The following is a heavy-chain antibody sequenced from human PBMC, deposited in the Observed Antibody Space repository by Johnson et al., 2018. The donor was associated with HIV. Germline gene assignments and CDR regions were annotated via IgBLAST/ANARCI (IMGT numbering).Heavy chain of an antibody. V-gene: IGHV3-66*02. CDR2: IYSGDNT. CDR3: AKDKDAFDI. Sequence: VQLVESGGGLVKPGGSLRLSCAASGFTFSDYYMSWIRQAPGKGLEWVSVIYSGDNTLYADSVKGRFTISRDNSKNTLYLQMNSLRAEDTAVYYCAKDKDAFDIWGQGTMVTVSS. CDR1: GFTFSDYY. J-gene: IGHJ3*02.